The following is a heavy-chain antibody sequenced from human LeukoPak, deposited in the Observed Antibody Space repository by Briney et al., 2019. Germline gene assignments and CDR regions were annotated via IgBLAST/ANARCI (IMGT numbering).Heavy chain of an antibody. CDR2: IHNSGTT. CDR1: GGSISSSSHY. D-gene: IGHD6-13*01. V-gene: IGHV4-39*07. J-gene: IGHJ6*03. CDR3: ARGVRSSWYDYYMDV. Sequence: PSETLSLTCTVSGGSISSSSHYWGWIRQPPGKGLEWIGSIHNSGTTYYNPSLKSRVTISVDTSKNQFSLKLSSVTAADTAVYYCARGVRSSWYDYYMDVWGKGTTVTVSS.